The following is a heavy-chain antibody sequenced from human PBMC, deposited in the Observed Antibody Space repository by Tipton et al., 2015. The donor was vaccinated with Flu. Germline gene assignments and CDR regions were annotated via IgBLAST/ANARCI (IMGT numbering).Heavy chain of an antibody. Sequence: SLRLSCAASGFTFSDYYMSWIRQAPGKGLEWVSYISSSSSYTNYADSVKGRFTISRDNAKNSLYLQMNSLRAEDTAVYYCATLGDGSGSYYIDYWGQGTLVTVSS. D-gene: IGHD3-10*01. CDR2: ISSSSSYT. CDR1: GFTFSDYY. V-gene: IGHV3-11*06. J-gene: IGHJ4*02. CDR3: ATLGDGSGSYYIDY.